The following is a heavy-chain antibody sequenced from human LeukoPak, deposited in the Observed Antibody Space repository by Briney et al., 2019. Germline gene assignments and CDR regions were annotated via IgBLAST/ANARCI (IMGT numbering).Heavy chain of an antibody. D-gene: IGHD6-19*01. CDR3: ARDLRAGRWLAYFDY. J-gene: IGHJ4*02. V-gene: IGHV1-46*01. CDR2: INPSGGST. Sequence: ASVKVSCKASGYTFTSYYMHWVRQAPGQGLEWMGIINPSGGSTSYAQKFQGRVTMTRDTSTSTVYMELSSLRSEGTAVYYCARDLRAGRWLAYFDYWGQGTLVTVSS. CDR1: GYTFTSYY.